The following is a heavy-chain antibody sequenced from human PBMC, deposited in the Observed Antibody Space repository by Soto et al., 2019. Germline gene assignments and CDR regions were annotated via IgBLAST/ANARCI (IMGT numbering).Heavy chain of an antibody. J-gene: IGHJ4*02. CDR3: ARLPFYYDSSGYPLEEYYFDY. CDR1: GGPISSYY. D-gene: IGHD3-22*01. V-gene: IGHV4-59*08. CDR2: IYYSGST. Sequence: PSETLSLTCTVSGGPISSYYWSWIRQPPGKGLEWIGYIYYSGSTNYDPSLKSRVTISVDTSKNQFSLKLSSVTAADTAVYYCARLPFYYDSSGYPLEEYYFDYWGQGTLVTVS.